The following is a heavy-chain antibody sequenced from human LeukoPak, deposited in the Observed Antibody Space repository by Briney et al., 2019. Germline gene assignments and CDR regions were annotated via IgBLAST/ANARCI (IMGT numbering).Heavy chain of an antibody. CDR2: ISGSGGST. V-gene: IGHV3-23*01. D-gene: IGHD3-22*01. CDR1: EFTVSTNY. J-gene: IGHJ3*02. CDR3: AKDPYDSSGYYPNAFDI. Sequence: QTGGSLRLSCAASEFTVSTNYMSWVRQAPGKGLEWVSAISGSGGSTYYADSVKGRFTISRDNSKNTLYLQMNSLRAEDTAVYYCAKDPYDSSGYYPNAFDIWGQGTMVTVSS.